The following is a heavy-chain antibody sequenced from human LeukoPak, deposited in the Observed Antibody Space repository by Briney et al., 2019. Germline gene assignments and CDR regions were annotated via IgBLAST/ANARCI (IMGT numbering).Heavy chain of an antibody. D-gene: IGHD3-10*01. J-gene: IGHJ4*02. V-gene: IGHV3-30*02. Sequence: GGSLRLSCAASGFTFKNFGMHWVRQAPGKGLEWVAFIRYDGSNKYYADSVKGRFTISRDNSKNVLDLQLNSLRPEDTAFYYCAKVLTYYPGSGCYYPDFWGQGTLVTVSS. CDR2: IRYDGSNK. CDR3: AKVLTYYPGSGCYYPDF. CDR1: GFTFKNFG.